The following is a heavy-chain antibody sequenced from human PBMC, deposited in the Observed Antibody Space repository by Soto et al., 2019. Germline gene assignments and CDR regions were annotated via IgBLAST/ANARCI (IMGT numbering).Heavy chain of an antibody. J-gene: IGHJ4*02. Sequence: SETLSLTCTVSGGSISSYYWSWIRQPPGKGLEWIGYSYYSGSTNYNPSLKSRVTISVDTSKNQFSLKLSSVTAADTAVYYCASLPGWLGHNSFDYWGQGTLVTVSS. CDR2: SYYSGST. CDR3: ASLPGWLGHNSFDY. D-gene: IGHD6-19*01. CDR1: GGSISSYY. V-gene: IGHV4-59*12.